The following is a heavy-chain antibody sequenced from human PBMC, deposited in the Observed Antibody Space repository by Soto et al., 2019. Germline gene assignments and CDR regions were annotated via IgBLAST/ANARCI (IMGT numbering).Heavy chain of an antibody. CDR1: GFTFSIYG. CDR3: ARDRRLYYSDAFEI. V-gene: IGHV3-30*03. J-gene: IGHJ3*02. CDR2: ISFDGSEK. D-gene: IGHD1-26*01. Sequence: QVQLVESGGGVVQPGRSLRLSCAASGFTFSIYGMHWVRHAPGKGLEWVAMISFDGSEKYYTDSVKGRFHISRASAKNTMYLQMDSLRVEDTAVYYCARDRRLYYSDAFEIWGQGTTVTVSS.